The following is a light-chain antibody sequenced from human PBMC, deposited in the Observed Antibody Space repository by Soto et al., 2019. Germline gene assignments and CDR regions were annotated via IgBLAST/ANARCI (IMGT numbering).Light chain of an antibody. V-gene: IGLV2-8*01. CDR2: GVS. J-gene: IGLJ2*01. Sequence: QSALTQPPSASGSPGQSVSISCTGTSSDIGAYNFVSWYQQHPGKAPRLMISGVSKRPSGVPDRFSGSKSGNTASLTVSGLQAEDEADYYCSSYAGSNNYVVFGGGTQLTVL. CDR1: SSDIGAYNF. CDR3: SSYAGSNNYVV.